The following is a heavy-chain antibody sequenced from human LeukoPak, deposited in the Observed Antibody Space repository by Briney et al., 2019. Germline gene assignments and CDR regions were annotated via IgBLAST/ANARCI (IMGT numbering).Heavy chain of an antibody. CDR3: ARLPGYSSSWYLEDY. CDR2: IDPSDSYT. J-gene: IGHJ4*02. D-gene: IGHD6-13*01. Sequence: GESLKISCKGSGYSFTSYWISWVRQMPGKGLEWVGRIDPSDSYTNYSPSFQGHVTISADKSISTAYLQWSSLKASDTAMYYCARLPGYSSSWYLEDYWGQGTLVTVSS. V-gene: IGHV5-10-1*01. CDR1: GYSFTSYW.